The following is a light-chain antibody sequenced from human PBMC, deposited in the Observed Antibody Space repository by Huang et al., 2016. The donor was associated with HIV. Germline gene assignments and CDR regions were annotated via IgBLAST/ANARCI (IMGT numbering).Light chain of an antibody. V-gene: IGKV1-9*01. CDR2: AAS. Sequence: IQLTQSPSSLSASVGDRVTITCRASQDISSYLAWYQQKPGKAPKRLIFAASTLQSGVPSRCSGSGSGTDFTLTISSLQPEDFANYYCQQSRTFGGGTKVDIK. J-gene: IGKJ4*01. CDR3: QQSRT. CDR1: QDISSY.